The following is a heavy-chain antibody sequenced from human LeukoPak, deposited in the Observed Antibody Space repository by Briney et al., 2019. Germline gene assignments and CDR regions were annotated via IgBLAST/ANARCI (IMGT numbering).Heavy chain of an antibody. V-gene: IGHV3-48*01. CDR3: ARGLYYMDV. J-gene: IGHJ6*03. CDR1: GFTFSTHT. CDR2: ISGSTSVI. Sequence: PGGSLRLSCAASGFTFSTHTVAWVRQAPGKGLERLSYISGSTSVIYYADSVKGRFTISRDNAKNSLYLQMNSLKAEDTAVYYCARGLYYMDVWGKGTTVTVSS.